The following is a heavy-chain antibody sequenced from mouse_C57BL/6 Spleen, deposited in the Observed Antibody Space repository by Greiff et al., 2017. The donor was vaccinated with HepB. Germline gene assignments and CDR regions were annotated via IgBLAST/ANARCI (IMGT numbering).Heavy chain of an antibody. CDR2: IYPGDGDT. D-gene: IGHD3-2*02. CDR1: GYAFSSSW. V-gene: IGHV1-82*01. Sequence: VQLQQSGPELVKPGASVKISCKASGYAFSSSWMNWVKQRPGKGLEWIGRIYPGDGDTNYNGKFKGKATLTADKSSSTAYMQLSSLTSEDSAVYCCAREDSSGYGDYWGQGTTLTVSS. CDR3: AREDSSGYGDY. J-gene: IGHJ2*01.